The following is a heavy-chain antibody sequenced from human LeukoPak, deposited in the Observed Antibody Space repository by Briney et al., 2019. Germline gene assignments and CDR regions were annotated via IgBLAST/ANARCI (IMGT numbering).Heavy chain of an antibody. CDR2: IWYDGSNK. D-gene: IGHD3-16*02. Sequence: GGPLRLSCAASGFTFSSYGMHWVRQAPGKGLEWVAVIWYDGSNKYYADSVKGRFTISRDNSKNTLYLQMNSLRAEDTAVYYCARDKHDYVWGSYPMGAFDIWGQGTMVTVSS. J-gene: IGHJ3*02. CDR1: GFTFSSYG. V-gene: IGHV3-33*01. CDR3: ARDKHDYVWGSYPMGAFDI.